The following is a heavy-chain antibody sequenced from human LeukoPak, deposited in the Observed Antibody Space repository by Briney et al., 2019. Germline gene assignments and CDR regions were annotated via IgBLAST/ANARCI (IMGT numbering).Heavy chain of an antibody. CDR3: ARDSHLYYYDSSGHIDY. CDR1: GFTFSKYS. D-gene: IGHD3-22*01. Sequence: GGSLRLSCAASGFTFSKYSMNWVRQAPGKGLEWVSSISSSSSYIYYADSVKGRSTISRDNAKNSLYLQMNSLRAEDTAVYYCARDSHLYYYDSSGHIDYWGQGTLVTVSS. V-gene: IGHV3-21*01. CDR2: ISSSSSYI. J-gene: IGHJ4*02.